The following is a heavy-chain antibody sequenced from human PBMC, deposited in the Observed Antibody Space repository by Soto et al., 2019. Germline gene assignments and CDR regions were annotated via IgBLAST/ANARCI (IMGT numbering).Heavy chain of an antibody. CDR3: TRGGGRYFDY. CDR2: IRSKANSYAT. J-gene: IGHJ4*02. V-gene: IGHV3-73*01. Sequence: GGYLRLSCAASGFTFSGSAMHWVRQASGKGLEWVGRIRSKANSYATAYAASVKGRFTISRDDSKNTAYLQMNSLKTEDTAVYYCTRGGGRYFDYWGQGTLVTVSS. D-gene: IGHD3-16*01. CDR1: GFTFSGSA.